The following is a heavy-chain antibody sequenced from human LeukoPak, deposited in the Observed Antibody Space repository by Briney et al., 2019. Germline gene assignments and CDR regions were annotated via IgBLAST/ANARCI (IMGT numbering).Heavy chain of an antibody. CDR3: ARRGCSSGRTYCYYFGY. D-gene: IGHD6-19*01. CDR1: GGSISSSSYY. CDR2: IYYSGST. V-gene: IGHV4-39*01. J-gene: IGHJ4*02. Sequence: SETLSLTCTVSGGSISSSSYYWGWIRQPPGKGLEWIGSIYYSGSTYYNPSLKSRVTISVDTSKNQFSLKLSSVTAADTAVYYCARRGCSSGRTYCYYFGYWGQGTLVTVSS.